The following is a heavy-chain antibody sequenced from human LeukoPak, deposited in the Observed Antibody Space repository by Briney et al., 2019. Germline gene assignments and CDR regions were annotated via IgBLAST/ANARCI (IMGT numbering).Heavy chain of an antibody. J-gene: IGHJ4*02. Sequence: PGGSLRLSCAASGFTFSDYYMSWIRQAPGKGLEWGSYISSSGSTIYYADSVKGRFTISRDNAKNSLHLQMNSLKTEDTAVYYCAREPYYDILTGYPRAYFDYWGQGTLVTVSS. CDR2: ISSSGSTI. CDR1: GFTFSDYY. D-gene: IGHD3-9*01. CDR3: AREPYYDILTGYPRAYFDY. V-gene: IGHV3-11*01.